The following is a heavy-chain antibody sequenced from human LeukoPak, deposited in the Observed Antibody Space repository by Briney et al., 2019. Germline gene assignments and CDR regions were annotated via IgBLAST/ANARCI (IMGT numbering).Heavy chain of an antibody. D-gene: IGHD3-10*01. CDR2: IWYDGSNK. Sequence: GRSLRLSCAASGFTFSSNGMHWVRQAPGKGLEWVAAIWYDGSNKYYADSVKGRFTIFRDNSKITLDLQMNSLRAEDTAVDYCARDPRSYGSGCYYYGMDVWGQGTTVTVSS. CDR3: ARDPRSYGSGCYYYGMDV. CDR1: GFTFSSNG. J-gene: IGHJ6*02. V-gene: IGHV3-33*01.